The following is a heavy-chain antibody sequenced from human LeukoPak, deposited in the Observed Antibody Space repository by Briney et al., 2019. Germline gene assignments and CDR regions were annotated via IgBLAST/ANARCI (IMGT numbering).Heavy chain of an antibody. CDR2: IIPIFGTA. D-gene: IGHD4-17*01. V-gene: IGHV1-69*05. J-gene: IGHJ6*03. CDR3: AVTTKDYCYYYMDV. CDR1: GGTFSIYA. Sequence: ASVTVSCKASGGTFSIYAISWVRQAPGQGLEWMGGIIPIFGTANYEQKFQGRVTITTDESTSTAYMELSSLRSEDTAVYYCAVTTKDYCYYYMDVWGKGTTVTVSS.